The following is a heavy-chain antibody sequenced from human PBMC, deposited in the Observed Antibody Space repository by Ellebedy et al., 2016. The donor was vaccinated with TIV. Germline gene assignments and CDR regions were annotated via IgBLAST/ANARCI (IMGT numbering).Heavy chain of an antibody. D-gene: IGHD6-13*01. CDR2: ISGNGGST. Sequence: GGSLRLXXAASGFKYRRSAVSWVRQAPGKGLEWVSTISGNGGSTFYADSVQGRFTISRDKSKKIVYLQMDSLRVEDTAVYYCAKDNEFSSSWYSPVDTFDIWGQGTTVTVSS. CDR1: GFKYRRSA. CDR3: AKDNEFSSSWYSPVDTFDI. V-gene: IGHV3-23*01. J-gene: IGHJ3*02.